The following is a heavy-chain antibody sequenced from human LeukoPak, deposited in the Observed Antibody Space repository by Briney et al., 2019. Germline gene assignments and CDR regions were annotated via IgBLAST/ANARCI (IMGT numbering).Heavy chain of an antibody. CDR2: ISYDGSNK. CDR1: GFTISSYA. J-gene: IGHJ4*02. V-gene: IGHV3-30-3*01. CDR3: AGRTDSSGWRSPFDY. Sequence: GGSLRLSCAASGFTISSYAMHWVRQAPGKGLEWVAVISYDGSNKYYADSVKGRFTISRDNSKNTLYLQMNSLRAEDTAVYYCAGRTDSSGWRSPFDYWGQGTLVTVSS. D-gene: IGHD6-19*01.